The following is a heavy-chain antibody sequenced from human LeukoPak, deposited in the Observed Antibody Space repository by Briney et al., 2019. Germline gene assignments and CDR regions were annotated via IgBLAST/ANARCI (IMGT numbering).Heavy chain of an antibody. CDR1: GYTLTSYD. CDR3: ARCRGLCWARLAIFDY. D-gene: IGHD2-21*01. CDR2: MNPNSGNT. V-gene: IGHV1-8*03. Sequence: ASVKVSCKASGYTLTSYDINWVRQATGQGLEWMGWMNPNSGNTGYAQKFQGRVTITRNTSISTAYMELSSLRSEDTAVYYCARCRGLCWARLAIFDYWGQGTLVTVSS. J-gene: IGHJ4*02.